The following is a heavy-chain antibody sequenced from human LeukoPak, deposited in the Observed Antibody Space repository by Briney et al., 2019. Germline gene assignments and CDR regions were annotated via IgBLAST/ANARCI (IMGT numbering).Heavy chain of an antibody. D-gene: IGHD4-23*01. CDR2: ISQDGSET. Sequence: PGGSPRLSCVASGFTLRSYWMSWVRQAPGRGLEWVATISQDGSETFYVDSVKGRFTISRDNAQNSLHLQMSSLIAEDAAVYYCARTQRWSDYFDYWGQGTLVTVSS. V-gene: IGHV3-7*01. CDR3: ARTQRWSDYFDY. J-gene: IGHJ4*02. CDR1: GFTLRSYW.